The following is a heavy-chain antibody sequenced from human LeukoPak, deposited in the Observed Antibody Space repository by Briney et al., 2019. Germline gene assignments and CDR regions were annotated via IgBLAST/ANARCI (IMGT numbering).Heavy chain of an antibody. V-gene: IGHV3-15*01. J-gene: IGHJ4*02. Sequence: GGSLRLSCAASGFTFSNPWMSWVRQAPGKGLEWVGRIKSKTDGGTTDYAAPVKGRFTISRDDSKNTLYLQMNNLKTEDTAVYYCTTDPGTIFGVVHFDYWGQGTLVTVSS. D-gene: IGHD3-3*01. CDR1: GFTFSNPW. CDR2: IKSKTDGGTT. CDR3: TTDPGTIFGVVHFDY.